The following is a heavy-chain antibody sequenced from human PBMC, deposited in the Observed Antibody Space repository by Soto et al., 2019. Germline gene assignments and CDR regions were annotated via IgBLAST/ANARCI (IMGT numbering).Heavy chain of an antibody. Sequence: QVQLVQSGAEVRKPGSSVNVSCKAFGGIFSTFIITWVRQAPGQGLEWMGGIIPLFNTSKYAQQFQGRVTMTADESTSTGYMELKSLTSEDTAVYSCASAIRCSGDYDPYGMDVWGQGTTVTVSS. CDR3: ASAIRCSGDYDPYGMDV. J-gene: IGHJ6*02. CDR2: IIPLFNTS. V-gene: IGHV1-69*01. CDR1: GGIFSTFI. D-gene: IGHD3-16*01.